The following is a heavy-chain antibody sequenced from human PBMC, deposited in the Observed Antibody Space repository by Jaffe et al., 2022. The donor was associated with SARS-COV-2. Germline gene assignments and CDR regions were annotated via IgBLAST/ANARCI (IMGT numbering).Heavy chain of an antibody. V-gene: IGHV3-48*02. Sequence: EVQLVESGGGLVQPGGSLRLSCAASGFTFSSYSMNWVRQAPGKGLEWVSYISSSSSTIYYADSVKGRFTISRDNAKNSLYLQMNSLRDEDTAVYYCARDPVDIVATGPGGWDYYYGMDVWGQGTTVTVSS. CDR2: ISSSSSTI. D-gene: IGHD5-12*01. J-gene: IGHJ6*02. CDR3: ARDPVDIVATGPGGWDYYYGMDV. CDR1: GFTFSSYS.